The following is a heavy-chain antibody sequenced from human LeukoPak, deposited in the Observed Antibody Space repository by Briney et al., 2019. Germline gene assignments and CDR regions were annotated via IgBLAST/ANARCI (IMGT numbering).Heavy chain of an antibody. Sequence: GGSLRLSCAAPGFTFSAYWMHWVRQAPGKGLVWVSRINSDGTSTSYADSVKGRFTISRDNAKNTLYLQMNSLRGEDTAVYYCASREYWGQGTLVTVSS. D-gene: IGHD5-24*01. CDR1: GFTFSAYW. V-gene: IGHV3-74*01. CDR3: ASREY. J-gene: IGHJ4*02. CDR2: INSDGTST.